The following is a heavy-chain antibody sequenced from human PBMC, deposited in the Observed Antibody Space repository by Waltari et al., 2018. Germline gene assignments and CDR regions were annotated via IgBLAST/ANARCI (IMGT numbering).Heavy chain of an antibody. CDR3: ARYSSSSGVNY. Sequence: QVQLVESGGGLVKPGGSRRLSWAASGFTFSDYYMGWIRQAPGKGLEWVSYISGSSSYTNYADSVKGRFTISRDNAKNSLYLQMNSLRAEDTAVYYCARYSSSSGVNYWGQGTLVTVSS. J-gene: IGHJ4*02. V-gene: IGHV3-11*06. D-gene: IGHD6-6*01. CDR1: GFTFSDYY. CDR2: ISGSSSYT.